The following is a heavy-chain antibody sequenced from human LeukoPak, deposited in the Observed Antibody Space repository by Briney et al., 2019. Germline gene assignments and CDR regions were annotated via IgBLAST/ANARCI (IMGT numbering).Heavy chain of an antibody. D-gene: IGHD1-26*01. V-gene: IGHV3-48*01. J-gene: IGHJ4*02. CDR3: AIIYLIVGATTFDY. Sequence: PGGSLRLSCAASGFTFSSYSMNRVRQAPGKGLEWVSYISSSSSTIYYADSVKGRFTISRDNAKNSLYLQMNSLRAEDTAVYYCAIIYLIVGATTFDYWGQGTLVTVSS. CDR2: ISSSSSTI. CDR1: GFTFSSYS.